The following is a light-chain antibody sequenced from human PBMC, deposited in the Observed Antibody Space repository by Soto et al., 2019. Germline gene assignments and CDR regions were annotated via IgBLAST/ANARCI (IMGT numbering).Light chain of an antibody. J-gene: IGKJ1*01. CDR2: GAS. Sequence: DVQMTQSPATLSASIGDRVTITCRAGQNIKGWLARYQQKPGKAPNLLIYGASTLESGVPSRFSGSGYGTEFTLIISSLQPDDSGTYYCQQYISTRTFGQGTKVEVK. CDR1: QNIKGW. CDR3: QQYISTRT. V-gene: IGKV1-5*03.